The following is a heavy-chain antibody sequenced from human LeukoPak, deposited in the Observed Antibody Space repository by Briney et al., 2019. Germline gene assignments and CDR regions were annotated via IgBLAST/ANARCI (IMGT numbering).Heavy chain of an antibody. V-gene: IGHV3-23*01. D-gene: IGHD3-22*01. CDR3: AKCSAYYFDSSLSDYFDY. J-gene: IGHJ4*02. Sequence: GGSLRLSCAASGFTFSSYAMTWVRQAPGKGLEWVSDISYSGGSTYYAGSVKGQFTISRDNSKNTLYLQMNSLRADDTAVYYCAKCSAYYFDSSLSDYFDYWGQGTLVTVSS. CDR1: GFTFSSYA. CDR2: ISYSGGST.